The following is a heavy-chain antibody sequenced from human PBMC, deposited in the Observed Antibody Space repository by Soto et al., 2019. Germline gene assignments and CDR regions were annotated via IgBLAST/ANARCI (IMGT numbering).Heavy chain of an antibody. D-gene: IGHD5-12*01. CDR1: GYTFTGYY. CDR2: INPNNGDT. V-gene: IGHV1-2*02. J-gene: IGHJ4*02. Sequence: AAVKVSCKASGYTFTGYYIHWVRQAPGQGLEWMGWINPNNGDTIYARKLQGRVTMPRDTSTSTAYMEMSSLTFDDTAVYYCARHSGYDSVFDYWGQGTMVTVYS. CDR3: ARHSGYDSVFDY.